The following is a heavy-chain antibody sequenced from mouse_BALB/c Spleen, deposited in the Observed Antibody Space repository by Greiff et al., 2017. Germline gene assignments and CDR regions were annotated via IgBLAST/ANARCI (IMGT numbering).Heavy chain of an antibody. CDR3: TRDGGLLTGSMDY. CDR1: GFTFSSYT. Sequence: EVKVVESGGGLVKPGGSLKLSCAASGFTFSSYTMSWVRQTPEKRLEWVATISSGGSYTYYPDSVKGRFTISRDNAKNTLYLQMSSLKSEDTAMYYCTRDGGLLTGSMDYWGQGTSVTVSS. D-gene: IGHD4-1*01. V-gene: IGHV5-6-4*01. CDR2: ISSGGSYT. J-gene: IGHJ4*01.